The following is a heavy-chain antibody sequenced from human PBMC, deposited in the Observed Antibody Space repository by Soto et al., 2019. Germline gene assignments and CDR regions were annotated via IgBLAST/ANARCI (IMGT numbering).Heavy chain of an antibody. Sequence: RASVKVSCKASGYTFTGYYMHWVRQAPGQGLEWMGWINPNSGGTNYAQKFQGRVTMTRDTSISTAYMELSRLRSDDTAVYYCARDVSSSLNTYGMDVWGQGTTVTVSS. J-gene: IGHJ6*02. V-gene: IGHV1-2*02. CDR3: ARDVSSSLNTYGMDV. D-gene: IGHD6-13*01. CDR1: GYTFTGYY. CDR2: INPNSGGT.